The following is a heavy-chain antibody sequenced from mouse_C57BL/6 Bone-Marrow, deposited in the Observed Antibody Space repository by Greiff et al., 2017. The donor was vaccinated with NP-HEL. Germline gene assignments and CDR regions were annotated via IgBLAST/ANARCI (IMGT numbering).Heavy chain of an antibody. CDR1: GFSFNTYA. CDR3: VRRASSGYAWFAY. V-gene: IGHV10-1*01. J-gene: IGHJ3*01. D-gene: IGHD3-2*02. Sequence: EVKLVESGGGLVQPKGSLKLSCAASGFSFNTYAMNWVRQAPGKGLEWVARIRSKSNNYATYYADSVKDRFTISRDDSESMLYLQMNNLKTEDTAMYYCVRRASSGYAWFAYWGQGTLVTVSA. CDR2: IRSKSNNYAT.